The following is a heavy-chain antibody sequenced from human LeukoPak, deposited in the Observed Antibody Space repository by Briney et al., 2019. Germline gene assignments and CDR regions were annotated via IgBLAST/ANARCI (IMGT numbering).Heavy chain of an antibody. CDR3: ARDGLSNLVYYYYYYMDV. V-gene: IGHV3-21*01. D-gene: IGHD2-8*01. CDR2: ISSSSSYI. CDR1: GFIFGRDS. J-gene: IGHJ6*03. Sequence: PGGSLTLSCAASGFIFGRDSMNWVRQAPGKGLEWVSSISSSSSYIYYADSVKGRFTISRDNAKNSLYLQMNSLRAEDTAVYYCARDGLSNLVYYYYYYMDVWGKGTAVTVSS.